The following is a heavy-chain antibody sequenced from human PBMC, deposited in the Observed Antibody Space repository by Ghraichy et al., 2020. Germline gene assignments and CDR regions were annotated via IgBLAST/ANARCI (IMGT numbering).Heavy chain of an antibody. CDR3: ARDPGITMVRGVIREDQAFGY. CDR2: IYTSGST. J-gene: IGHJ4*02. Sequence: SETLSPTCTVSGGSISSGSYYWSWIRQPAGKGLEWIGRIYTSGSTNYNPSLKSRVTISVDTSKNQFSLKLSSVTAADTAVYYCARDPGITMVRGVIREDQAFGYWGQGTLVTVSS. V-gene: IGHV4-61*02. D-gene: IGHD3-10*01. CDR1: GGSISSGSYY.